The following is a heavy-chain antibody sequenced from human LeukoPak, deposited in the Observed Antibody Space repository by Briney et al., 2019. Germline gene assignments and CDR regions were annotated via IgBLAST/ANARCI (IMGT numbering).Heavy chain of an antibody. J-gene: IGHJ4*02. D-gene: IGHD3-10*01. V-gene: IGHV1-2*02. CDR1: GYTFTGYY. CDR2: INPNSGGT. Sequence: GASVKVSCKASGYTFTGYYMHGVRQAPGQGLEWMGWINPNSGGTNYAQKFQGRVTMTRDTSISTAYMELSRLRSDDTAVYYCAREVNTMVRGVIGGYFDYWGQGTLVTVSS. CDR3: AREVNTMVRGVIGGYFDY.